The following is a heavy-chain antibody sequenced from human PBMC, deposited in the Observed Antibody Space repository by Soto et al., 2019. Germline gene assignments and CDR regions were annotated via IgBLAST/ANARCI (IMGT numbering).Heavy chain of an antibody. CDR3: AREYYDFWSATASDAFDI. V-gene: IGHV3-74*01. Sequence: GGSLRLSCAASGFTFSNYWMHWVRQAPGKGLVWVSRINSDGSSTTYADSVKGRFTISRDNAKNTLYLQINSLRAEDTAVYYCAREYYDFWSATASDAFDIWGQGTMVTVSS. J-gene: IGHJ3*02. CDR2: INSDGSST. CDR1: GFTFSNYW. D-gene: IGHD3-3*01.